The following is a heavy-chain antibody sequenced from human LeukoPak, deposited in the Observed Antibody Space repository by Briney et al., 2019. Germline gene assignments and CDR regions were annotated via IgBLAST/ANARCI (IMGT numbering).Heavy chain of an antibody. V-gene: IGHV3-7*03. CDR2: IKQDGSEK. CDR1: GFTFSSYW. Sequence: PGGSLRLSCAASGFTFSSYWMSWVRQAPGKGLEWVANIKQDGSEKYYVDSVKGRFTISRDNAKNSLYLQMNSLRAEDTAVYYCAKDLRSSMIVVVILDYWGQGTLVTVSS. D-gene: IGHD3-22*01. J-gene: IGHJ4*02. CDR3: AKDLRSSMIVVVILDY.